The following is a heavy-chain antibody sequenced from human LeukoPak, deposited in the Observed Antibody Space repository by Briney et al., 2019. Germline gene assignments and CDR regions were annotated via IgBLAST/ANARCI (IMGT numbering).Heavy chain of an antibody. D-gene: IGHD5-12*01. CDR2: INPNSGGT. J-gene: IGHJ5*02. V-gene: IGHV1-2*02. Sequence: ASVKVSCKASGYTFTGYYMHWVRQAPGQGPEWMGWINPNSGGTNYAQKFQGRVTMTRDTSISTAYMELSRLRSDDTAVYYCARDLGGYDFVWFDPWGQGTLVTVSS. CDR1: GYTFTGYY. CDR3: ARDLGGYDFVWFDP.